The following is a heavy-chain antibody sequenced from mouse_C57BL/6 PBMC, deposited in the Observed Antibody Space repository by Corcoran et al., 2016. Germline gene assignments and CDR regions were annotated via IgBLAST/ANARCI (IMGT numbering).Heavy chain of an antibody. Sequence: QVQLQQSGAELARPGASVKLSCKASGYTFTSYGISWVKQRTGQGLEWIGEIYPRSGNTYYNEKFKGKATLTADKSSSTAYMELRSLTSEDSAVYFCARGTETAQAPAWLVYWGQGTLVTVSA. J-gene: IGHJ3*01. D-gene: IGHD3-2*02. V-gene: IGHV1-81*01. CDR2: IYPRSGNT. CDR1: GYTFTSYG. CDR3: ARGTETAQAPAWLVY.